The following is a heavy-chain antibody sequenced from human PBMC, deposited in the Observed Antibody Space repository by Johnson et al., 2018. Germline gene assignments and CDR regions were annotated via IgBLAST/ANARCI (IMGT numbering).Heavy chain of an antibody. V-gene: IGHV4-61*01. Sequence: QVQLQESGPGLVKPSETLSLTYTISGGSVSSGSYYWSWIRQPPGKGLEWIGDSYYSGSTTYNPSLKSRVPISVDTSKNQFSLKLRSVTAADTAVYYCARGDDHAYYYYYMDVWGKGTTVTVSS. D-gene: IGHD1-14*01. CDR2: SYYSGST. CDR3: ARGDDHAYYYYYMDV. J-gene: IGHJ6*03. CDR1: GGSVSSGSYY.